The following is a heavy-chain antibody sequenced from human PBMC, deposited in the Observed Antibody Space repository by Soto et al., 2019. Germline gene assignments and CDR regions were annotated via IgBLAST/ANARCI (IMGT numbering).Heavy chain of an antibody. CDR3: VGFLWFGEFPTSDY. V-gene: IGHV4-30-4*01. Sequence: QVQLQESGPGLVKPSQTLSLTCTVSGGSISSGDYYWSWIRQPPGKGLEWIGYIYYGGSTYYNPSLKRRVTISVDTSKNQFSLKLSSVTAADTAVYYCVGFLWFGEFPTSDYWGQGTLVTVSS. CDR2: IYYGGST. D-gene: IGHD3-10*01. J-gene: IGHJ4*02. CDR1: GGSISSGDYY.